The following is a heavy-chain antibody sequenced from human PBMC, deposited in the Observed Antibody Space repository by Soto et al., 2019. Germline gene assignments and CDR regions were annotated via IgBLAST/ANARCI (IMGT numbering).Heavy chain of an antibody. CDR3: ARSTWPYYYYGMDV. Sequence: ASVKVSCKASGYTFTSYGISWVRQAPGQGLEWMGWISAYNGNTNYAQKLQGRVTMTTDTSTSTAYMELRSLRSDDTAVYYCARSTWPYYYYGMDVWGQGTTVTVSS. CDR1: GYTFTSYG. D-gene: IGHD5-12*01. J-gene: IGHJ6*02. CDR2: ISAYNGNT. V-gene: IGHV1-18*04.